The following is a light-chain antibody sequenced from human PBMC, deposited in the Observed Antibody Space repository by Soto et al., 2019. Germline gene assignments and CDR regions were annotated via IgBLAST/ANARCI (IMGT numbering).Light chain of an antibody. CDR2: DVT. Sequence: QSALTQPASVSGSPGQSITISCTGTSSDVGSYNRVSWYQQPPGTAPKFIIYDVTNRPSGVPDRFSGSKSGNTASLTSSGHQAEDEADYYGSSYTISSVVFGGGTKLTVL. V-gene: IGLV2-18*02. J-gene: IGLJ2*01. CDR1: SSDVGSYNR. CDR3: SSYTISSVV.